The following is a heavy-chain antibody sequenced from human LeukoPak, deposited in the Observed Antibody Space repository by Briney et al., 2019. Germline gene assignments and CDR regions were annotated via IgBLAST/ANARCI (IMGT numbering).Heavy chain of an antibody. CDR2: SHYSGRT. CDR1: GGFISSSSYY. Sequence: PSETLSLTYTVSGGFISSSSYYWGWIRQPPGKGLEWIGNSHYSGRTHYNPSLKSRVIISVDTSKNQFSLKLTSVTAADTAVFYCARHHDPGLGDLSPYFDYWGQGILVTVSS. CDR3: ARHHDPGLGDLSPYFDY. V-gene: IGHV4-39*01. J-gene: IGHJ4*02. D-gene: IGHD3-16*02.